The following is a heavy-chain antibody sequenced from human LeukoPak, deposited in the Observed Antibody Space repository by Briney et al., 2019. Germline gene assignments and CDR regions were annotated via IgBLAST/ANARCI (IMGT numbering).Heavy chain of an antibody. D-gene: IGHD6-13*01. J-gene: IGHJ5*02. CDR1: GGSISSYY. CDR3: AKAAGYSTIYWFDP. Sequence: SETLSLTCTVSGGSISSYYWNWIRQPPGKGLEWIGYIYYSGSTNYNPSLKSRVTISVDTSKNQFSLKLNSVTAADTAVYYCAKAAGYSTIYWFDPWGQGTLVTVSS. V-gene: IGHV4-59*01. CDR2: IYYSGST.